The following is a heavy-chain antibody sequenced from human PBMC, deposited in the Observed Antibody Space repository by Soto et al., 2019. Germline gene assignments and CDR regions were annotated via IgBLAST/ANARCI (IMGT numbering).Heavy chain of an antibody. J-gene: IGHJ6*02. Sequence: QVQLQESGPGLAQPSGTLSLTCAVSGGSISSTNWWSWVRQSAGKGLEWIGEIYHNGSPVYNPSLKSRVTISVDKSKNHVFLKLTSVTAADTAMYFCGRWLGTSYGMDVWGQGTAVNVSS. CDR2: IYHNGSP. D-gene: IGHD3-10*01. CDR1: GGSISSTNW. V-gene: IGHV4-4*02. CDR3: GRWLGTSYGMDV.